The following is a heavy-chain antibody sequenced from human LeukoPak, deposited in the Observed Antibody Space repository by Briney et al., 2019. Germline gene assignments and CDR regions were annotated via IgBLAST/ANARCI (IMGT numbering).Heavy chain of an antibody. J-gene: IGHJ4*02. CDR2: INPNSGGT. Sequence: ASVKVSCKASGGTFSSYAISWVRQAPGQGLEWMGWINPNSGGTNYAQKFQGRVTMTRDTSISTAYMELSRLRSDDTAVYYCARDPPGYSSGWYGVDFDYWGQGTLVTVSS. CDR1: GGTFSSYA. V-gene: IGHV1-2*02. D-gene: IGHD6-19*01. CDR3: ARDPPGYSSGWYGVDFDY.